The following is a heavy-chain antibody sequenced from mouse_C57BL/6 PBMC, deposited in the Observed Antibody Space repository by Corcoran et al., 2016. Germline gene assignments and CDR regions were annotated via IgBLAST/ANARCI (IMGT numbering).Heavy chain of an antibody. V-gene: IGHV9-3*01. J-gene: IGHJ2*01. Sequence: QIQLVQSGPELKKPGETVKISCKASGYTFTTYGMSWVKQAPGKGLKWMGWINTYSGVPTYADDFKGRFAFSLETSASTAYLQINNLKNEDTATYFCARSYYGSSYYFDYWGQGTTLTVSS. CDR3: ARSYYGSSYYFDY. D-gene: IGHD1-1*01. CDR2: INTYSGVP. CDR1: GYTFTTYG.